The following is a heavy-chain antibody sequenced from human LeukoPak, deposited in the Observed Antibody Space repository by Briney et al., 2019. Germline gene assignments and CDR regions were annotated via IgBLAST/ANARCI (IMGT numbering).Heavy chain of an antibody. D-gene: IGHD2-15*01. J-gene: IGHJ4*02. CDR3: ARDLVVVVAATGESYGIDY. V-gene: IGHV4-4*07. CDR2: IYTSGST. CDR1: GGSISSYY. Sequence: PSETLSLTCTVSGGSISSYYWSLIRQPAGKGLEWIGRIYTSGSTNYNPSLKSRVTMSVDTSKNQFSLKLSSVTAADTAVYYCARDLVVVVAATGESYGIDYWGQGTLVTVSS.